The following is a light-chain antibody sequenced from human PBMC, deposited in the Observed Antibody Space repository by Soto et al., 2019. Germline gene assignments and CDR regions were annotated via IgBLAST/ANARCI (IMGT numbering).Light chain of an antibody. CDR1: ISDVGGYNY. Sequence: QSVLTQPAAGSGSPGQSITISCTGTISDVGGYNYVSWYQQHPGKAPKLMIYDVSNRPSGVSNRFSGSKSGNTASLTISGLQAEDEADYYCNSYTASNTLVVFGGGTKVTVL. CDR3: NSYTASNTLVV. V-gene: IGLV2-14*01. J-gene: IGLJ2*01. CDR2: DVS.